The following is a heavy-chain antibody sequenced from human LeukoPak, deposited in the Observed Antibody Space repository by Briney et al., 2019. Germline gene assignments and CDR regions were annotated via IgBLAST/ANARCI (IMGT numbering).Heavy chain of an antibody. V-gene: IGHV4-34*01. CDR2: INHSGST. Sequence: SETLSLTCAVYGGSFSGYYWSWIRQPPGKGLEWIGEINHSGSTNYNPSLKSRVTISLDTSKNQFSLKLSSVTAAGTAVYYCVRGSRYFGSGSYYYYHGMDVWGQGTTVTVSS. J-gene: IGHJ6*02. CDR3: VRGSRYFGSGSYYYYHGMDV. D-gene: IGHD3-10*01. CDR1: GGSFSGYY.